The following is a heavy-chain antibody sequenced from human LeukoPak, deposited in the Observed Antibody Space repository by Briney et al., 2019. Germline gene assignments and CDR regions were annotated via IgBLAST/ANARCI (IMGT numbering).Heavy chain of an antibody. Sequence: SETLSLTCTVSGYSISSGYYWGWIRQPPGKGLGWIGSIYHSGSTYYNPSLKSRVTISVDTSKNQFSLKLSSVTAADTAVYYCARDHCSSSSCLDIWGQGTMVTVSS. CDR2: IYHSGST. CDR1: GYSISSGYY. D-gene: IGHD2-15*01. J-gene: IGHJ3*02. CDR3: ARDHCSSSSCLDI. V-gene: IGHV4-38-2*02.